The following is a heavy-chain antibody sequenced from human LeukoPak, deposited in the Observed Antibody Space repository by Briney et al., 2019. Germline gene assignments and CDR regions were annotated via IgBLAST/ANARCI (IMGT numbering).Heavy chain of an antibody. Sequence: ASVKVSCKVSGYILTELSMHWVRQAPGKGLEWMGGFDPEDGETIYAQKFQGRVTMTEDTSTDTAYMELSSLRSEDTAVYYCARGGSYAEYLQHWGQGTLVTVSS. CDR1: GYILTELS. V-gene: IGHV1-24*01. CDR3: ARGGSYAEYLQH. D-gene: IGHD1-26*01. J-gene: IGHJ1*01. CDR2: FDPEDGET.